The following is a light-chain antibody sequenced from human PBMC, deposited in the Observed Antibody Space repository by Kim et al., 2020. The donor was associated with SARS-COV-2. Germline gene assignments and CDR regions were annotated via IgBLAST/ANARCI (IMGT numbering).Light chain of an antibody. Sequence: ASVKTTYTLRSGHSSYDNDWHQQQPEKGPWYLMMIQSDGSHSKGDGIPDRFSGASSGAERYLTISGLQSEDEADYYCQTWGTGSGVFGGGTKLTVL. CDR2: IQSDGSH. CDR1: SGHSSYD. V-gene: IGLV4-69*01. CDR3: QTWGTGSGV. J-gene: IGLJ3*02.